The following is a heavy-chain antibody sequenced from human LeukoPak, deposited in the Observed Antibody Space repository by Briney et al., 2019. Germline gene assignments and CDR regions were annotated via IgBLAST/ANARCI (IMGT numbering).Heavy chain of an antibody. D-gene: IGHD4-11*01. V-gene: IGHV4-39*07. J-gene: IGHJ4*02. CDR3: AYSNHPRSAFDY. CDR2: ISFGTISYSGST. Sequence: SETLSLTCTASGGSISTSSYFWGWIRQPPGKGLEWIGTISFGTISYSGSTYYNPSLKSRVTMALDTSKNQFSLKVSSVTAADTAVYYCAYSNHPRSAFDYWGQGTLVTVSS. CDR1: GGSISTSSYF.